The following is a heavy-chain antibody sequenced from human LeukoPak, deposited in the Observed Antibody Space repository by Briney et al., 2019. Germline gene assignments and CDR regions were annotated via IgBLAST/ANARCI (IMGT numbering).Heavy chain of an antibody. Sequence: GGSLRLSCAASGFTFSSYAMHWVRQAPGKGLEYDSAISSNGGSTYYANSVKGRFTIPRDNSKNTLYLQMGSLRAEDMAVYYCATERVVPAAIGAFDIWGQGTMVTVSS. CDR1: GFTFSSYA. J-gene: IGHJ3*02. CDR3: ATERVVPAAIGAFDI. CDR2: ISSNGGST. V-gene: IGHV3-64*01. D-gene: IGHD2-2*01.